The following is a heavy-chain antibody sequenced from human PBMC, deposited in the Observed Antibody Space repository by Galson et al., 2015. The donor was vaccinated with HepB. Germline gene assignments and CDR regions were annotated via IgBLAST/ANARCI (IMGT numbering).Heavy chain of an antibody. Sequence: CKASGYTFTSYDINWVRQATGQGLEWMGWMNPNSGNTGYAQKFQGRVTMTRNTSTSTAYMELSSLRSEDTAVYYCARATVTTMIYYYYYGMDVWGQGTTVTVSS. D-gene: IGHD4-11*01. CDR2: MNPNSGNT. V-gene: IGHV1-8*01. J-gene: IGHJ6*02. CDR1: GYTFTSYD. CDR3: ARATVTTMIYYYYYGMDV.